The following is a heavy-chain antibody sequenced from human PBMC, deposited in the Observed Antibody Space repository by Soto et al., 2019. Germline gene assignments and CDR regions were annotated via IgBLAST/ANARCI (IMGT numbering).Heavy chain of an antibody. CDR2: ISGTSYYT. CDR3: ARARSTGRDDAFDI. D-gene: IGHD2-8*02. CDR1: GFTFSDYY. V-gene: IGHV3-11*05. J-gene: IGHJ3*02. Sequence: QVQLVESGGGLVEPGGSPRLSCAASGFTFSDYYMTWIRQAPGKGLEWVSYISGTSYYTNYADSVKGRFIISRNNAKNSLYLQMKSLRAEDTAVYFCARARSTGRDDAFDIWGQGTVLTVSS.